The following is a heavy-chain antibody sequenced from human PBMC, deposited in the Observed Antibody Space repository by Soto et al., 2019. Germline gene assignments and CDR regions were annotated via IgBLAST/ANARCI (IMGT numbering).Heavy chain of an antibody. J-gene: IGHJ5*02. CDR3: ARRYEYCSRNSCYTAWFDT. V-gene: IGHV1-8*01. CDR2: MNPNSGNT. D-gene: IGHD2-2*02. CDR1: GYTFTSYD. Sequence: ASVKVSCKASGYTFTSYDINWVRQATGQGLEWMGWMNPNSGNTGYAQKFQGRVTMTRNTSISTAYMELSSLRSEDTAVYYCARRYEYCSRNSCYTAWFDTWGQGTLVTVSS.